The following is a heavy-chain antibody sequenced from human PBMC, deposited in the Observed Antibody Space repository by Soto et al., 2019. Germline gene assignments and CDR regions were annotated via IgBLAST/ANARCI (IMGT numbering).Heavy chain of an antibody. Sequence: ASVKVSCKVSVYTLTQLSMHWVRQPPGKGHEWKGGFDPEDGETIYAQKLQGRVTMTEDTSTDTAYMELSSVRSEDTAVYYCATPTLLGYCSSTSCSFDYWGQGTLVTVSS. J-gene: IGHJ4*02. CDR3: ATPTLLGYCSSTSCSFDY. CDR2: FDPEDGET. V-gene: IGHV1-24*01. D-gene: IGHD2-2*01. CDR1: VYTLTQLS.